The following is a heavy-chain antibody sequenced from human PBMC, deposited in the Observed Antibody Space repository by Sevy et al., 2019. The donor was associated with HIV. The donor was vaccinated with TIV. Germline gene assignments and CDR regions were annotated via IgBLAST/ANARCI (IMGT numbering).Heavy chain of an antibody. Sequence: GGSLRLSCAASGFTFSDYYMTWIRQAPGKGLEWISYISSRRSYTNYADSVKGRFTISRDNAKNSLYLQMNSLRAEDAAVYYCARCRVVAADYYFDYWGRGTLATVSS. J-gene: IGHJ4*02. D-gene: IGHD1-26*01. CDR2: ISSRRSYT. V-gene: IGHV3-11*06. CDR3: ARCRVVAADYYFDY. CDR1: GFTFSDYY.